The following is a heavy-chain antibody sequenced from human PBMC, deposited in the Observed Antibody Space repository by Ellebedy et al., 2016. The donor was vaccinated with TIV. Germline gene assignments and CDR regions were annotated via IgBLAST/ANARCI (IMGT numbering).Heavy chain of an antibody. Sequence: ASVKVSCKTSGYIFTAYYIHWVRQAPGQGLEWMGWINPDSGGTNFAQNFQGRVSMTRDASINTVYMQLSRVQSDDTAVYYCARVRRGSSGMDVWGQGTTVTVSS. CDR1: GYIFTAYY. CDR2: INPDSGGT. V-gene: IGHV1-2*02. CDR3: ARVRRGSSGMDV. D-gene: IGHD1-1*01. J-gene: IGHJ6*02.